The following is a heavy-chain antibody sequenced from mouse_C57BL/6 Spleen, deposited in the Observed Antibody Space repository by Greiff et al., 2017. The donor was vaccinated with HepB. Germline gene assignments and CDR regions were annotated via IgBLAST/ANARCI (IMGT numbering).Heavy chain of an antibody. CDR3: ARDYGHDYAMDY. J-gene: IGHJ4*01. V-gene: IGHV1-26*01. CDR2: INPNNGGT. CDR1: GYTFTDYY. Sequence: VQLQQSGPELVKPGASVKISCKASGYTFTDYYMNWVKQSHGKSLEWIGDINPNNGGTSYTQKFKGKATLTVDKSSSTDYMELRSLTSGDSAVYYCARDYGHDYAMDYWGQGTSVTVAS. D-gene: IGHD1-1*02.